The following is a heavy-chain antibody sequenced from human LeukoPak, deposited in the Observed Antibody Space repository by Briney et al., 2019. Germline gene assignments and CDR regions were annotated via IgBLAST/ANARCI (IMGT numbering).Heavy chain of an antibody. V-gene: IGHV4-59*05. CDR3: ARHPHRIAVAGTNYFDY. D-gene: IGHD6-19*01. J-gene: IGHJ4*02. CDR1: GGSISSYY. CDR2: IYYSGST. Sequence: PSETLSLTCTVSGGSISSYYWSWIRQPAGKGLEWIESIYYSGSTYYNLSLKSRVTISVDTSKNQFSLKLSSVTAADTAVYYCARHPHRIAVAGTNYFDYWGQGTLVTVSS.